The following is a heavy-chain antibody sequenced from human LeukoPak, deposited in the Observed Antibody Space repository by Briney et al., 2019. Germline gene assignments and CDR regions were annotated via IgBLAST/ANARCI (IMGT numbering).Heavy chain of an antibody. D-gene: IGHD3-16*01. CDR1: GFTFSSYA. J-gene: IGHJ4*02. Sequence: PGGSLRLSCAASGFTFSSYAMSWVRQAPGKGLEWVSAISGSGGSTYYADSVKGRFTISRDNSKDTLYLQMNSLRAEDMALYYCAKDDAYGGFDYWGQGTLVTVSS. CDR2: ISGSGGST. V-gene: IGHV3-23*01. CDR3: AKDDAYGGFDY.